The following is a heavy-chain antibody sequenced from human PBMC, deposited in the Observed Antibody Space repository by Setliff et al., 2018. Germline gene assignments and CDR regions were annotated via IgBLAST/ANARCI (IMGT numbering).Heavy chain of an antibody. Sequence: PSETLSLTCSVSGDSINHFFWTWVRLSPGKGLEWIGYIYYSGGATYNPSLRGQASIAIGASKAHFSLDLRTVTTADTAVYYCARDASFGFDVWGPGITVTVSS. CDR3: ARDASFGFDV. CDR2: IYYSGGA. CDR1: GDSINHFF. V-gene: IGHV4-59*01. J-gene: IGHJ6*02. D-gene: IGHD2-2*01.